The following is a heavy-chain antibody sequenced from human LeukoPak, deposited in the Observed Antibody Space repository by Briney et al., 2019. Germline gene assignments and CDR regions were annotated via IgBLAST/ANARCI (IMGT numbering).Heavy chain of an antibody. CDR2: ISGSGGST. CDR1: GFTFSNAW. J-gene: IGHJ4*02. D-gene: IGHD3-3*01. CDR3: AKVLERITIFGVVKWYYFDY. Sequence: GGSLRLSCAASGFTFSNAWMSWVRQAPGKGLEWVSAISGSGGSTYYADSVKGRFTIPRDNSKNTLYLQMNSLRAEDTAVYYCAKVLERITIFGVVKWYYFDYWGQGTLVTVSS. V-gene: IGHV3-23*01.